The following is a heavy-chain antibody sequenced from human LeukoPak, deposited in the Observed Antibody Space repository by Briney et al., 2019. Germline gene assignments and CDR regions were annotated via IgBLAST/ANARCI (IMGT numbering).Heavy chain of an antibody. V-gene: IGHV1-2*02. D-gene: IGHD1-26*01. CDR2: INPSSGGT. CDR1: GFTFTDYY. CDR3: ARGRAKWASDAFDI. J-gene: IGHJ3*02. Sequence: ASVTVSCTASGFTFTDYYIHWVRQAPGQGLGWMGWINPSSGGTNYAQKFQGRVTITRDSSISTSYMELSRLTSADTAVYYCARGRAKWASDAFDIWGQGTMVTVSS.